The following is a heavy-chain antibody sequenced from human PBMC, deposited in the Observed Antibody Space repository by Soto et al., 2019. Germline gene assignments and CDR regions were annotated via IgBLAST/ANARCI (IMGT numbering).Heavy chain of an antibody. J-gene: IGHJ6*02. CDR2: IKQDGSEI. CDR1: GFTFSDSR. V-gene: IGHV3-7*01. CDR3: ARQSNWFGRDNRYYYAMDV. Sequence: GGSLRLSCAASGFTFSDSRMSWVRQAPGKGLEWVASIKQDGSEIYYVDSVKGRFTVSRDNAKNSLYLQVNSLRAEDTAVYYCARQSNWFGRDNRYYYAMDVWGQGTTVTVSS. D-gene: IGHD3-10*01.